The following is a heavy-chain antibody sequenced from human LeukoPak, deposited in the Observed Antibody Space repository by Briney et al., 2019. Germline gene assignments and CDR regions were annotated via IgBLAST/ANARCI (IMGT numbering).Heavy chain of an antibody. V-gene: IGHV3-21*01. D-gene: IGHD2-15*01. J-gene: IGHJ5*02. CDR1: GFTFSNYG. CDR3: ARAENSGSGGLDP. CDR2: ITSSSHYI. Sequence: GGSLRLSCAASGFTFSNYGMNWVRQAPGKGLEWVSRITSSSHYIYYADSVKGRFTISRDNAKNSLYLDMSSLRADDTAVYYCARAENSGSGGLDPWGQGTLVTVSS.